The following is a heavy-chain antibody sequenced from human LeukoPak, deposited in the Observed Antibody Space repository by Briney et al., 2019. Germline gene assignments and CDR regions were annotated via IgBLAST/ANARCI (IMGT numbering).Heavy chain of an antibody. CDR1: EFTFNTYA. CDR2: ISGGGGNT. Sequence: GGSLRLSCAASEFTFNTYAMSWVRQAPGKGLGWVSIISGGGGNTYYAESVKGRFTISRDNSKSTLYLQMNSLRAGDTAVYYCARGAAGSYYKPFDYWGQGTLVTVSS. J-gene: IGHJ4*02. CDR3: ARGAAGSYYKPFDY. D-gene: IGHD3-10*01. V-gene: IGHV3-23*01.